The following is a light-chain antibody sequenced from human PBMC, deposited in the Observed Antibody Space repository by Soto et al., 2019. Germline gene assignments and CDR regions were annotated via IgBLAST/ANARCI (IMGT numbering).Light chain of an antibody. Sequence: QTVLTQPPSVSAAPGQKVTISCSGSSSNIGNNYVSWYQQLPGTAPKLLIYDNNKRPSGIPDRFSGSKSGTSATLGITGLQTGDEADYYGGTWDSSLSAWVFGGGTKLTVL. CDR2: DNN. CDR3: GTWDSSLSAWV. V-gene: IGLV1-51*01. J-gene: IGLJ3*02. CDR1: SSNIGNNY.